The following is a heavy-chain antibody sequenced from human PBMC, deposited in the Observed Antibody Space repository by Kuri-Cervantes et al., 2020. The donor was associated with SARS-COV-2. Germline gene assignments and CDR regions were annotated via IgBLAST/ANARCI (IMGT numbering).Heavy chain of an antibody. D-gene: IGHD2-15*01. CDR2: IDGSSGDT. J-gene: IGHJ6*02. CDR1: GFTFSSYA. V-gene: IGHV3-23*01. Sequence: GESLKISCAASGFTFSSYAMSWVRQAPGKGLEWVSAIDGSSGDTYYADSVKGRFTISRDNAKNTLYLQMNSLRAEDTAVYYCARDLTLGYCSGGSCYYYYYGMDVWGQGTTVTVSS. CDR3: ARDLTLGYCSGGSCYYYYYGMDV.